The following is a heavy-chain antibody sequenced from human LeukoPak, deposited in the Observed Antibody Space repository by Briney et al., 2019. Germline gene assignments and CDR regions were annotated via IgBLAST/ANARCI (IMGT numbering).Heavy chain of an antibody. Sequence: SETLSLTCAVYGGSFSGYYWSWIRQPPGKGLEWIGEINHSGSTNYNPSLKSRFTISVDTSKNQFSLKLSSVTAADTAVYYCARQPLIQLWLSDYWGQGTLVTVSS. D-gene: IGHD5-18*01. CDR2: INHSGST. J-gene: IGHJ4*02. CDR1: GGSFSGYY. CDR3: ARQPLIQLWLSDY. V-gene: IGHV4-34*01.